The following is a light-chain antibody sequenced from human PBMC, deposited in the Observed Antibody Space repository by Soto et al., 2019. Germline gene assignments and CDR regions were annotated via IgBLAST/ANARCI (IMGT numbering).Light chain of an antibody. CDR3: SSYTRSSTLYV. V-gene: IGLV2-14*01. Sequence: QSALTQPASVSGSPGQSITISCTGTSSDIGRYNYVSWFQQHPGKVPKLVIFEVNYRPSGVSDRFSGSKSGNTASLTITGLQAEDEADYYCSSYTRSSTLYVFGTGTKVTVL. CDR1: SSDIGRYNY. CDR2: EVN. J-gene: IGLJ1*01.